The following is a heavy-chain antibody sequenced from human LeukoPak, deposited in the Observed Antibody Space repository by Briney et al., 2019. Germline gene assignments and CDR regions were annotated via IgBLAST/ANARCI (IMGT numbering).Heavy chain of an antibody. CDR1: GPTFGDYA. J-gene: IGHJ4*02. Sequence: GGSVRLSCPASGPTFGDYAMSWFRQAPGKGLEGVGFIRSKAYGGTTEYAASVKGRFTISRDDSKSIAYLQINSLKTEDTAVYYCTRDNRDYYDSSALFWGQGTLVTVSS. D-gene: IGHD3-22*01. CDR2: IRSKAYGGTT. V-gene: IGHV3-49*03. CDR3: TRDNRDYYDSSALF.